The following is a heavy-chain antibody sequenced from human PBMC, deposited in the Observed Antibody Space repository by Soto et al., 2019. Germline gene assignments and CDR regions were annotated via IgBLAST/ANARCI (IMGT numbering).Heavy chain of an antibody. CDR3: ARGYYGDAFDI. CDR2: IWYDGSNK. CDR1: GFTFSSYG. Sequence: QVQLVESGGGVVQPGRSLRLSCAASGFTFSSYGMHWVRQAPGKGLEWVAVIWYDGSNKYYADSVKGRFTISRDNSKNTLYLQMNSLRAEDTAVYYWARGYYGDAFDIWGQGTMVTVSS. V-gene: IGHV3-33*01. J-gene: IGHJ3*02. D-gene: IGHD3-10*01.